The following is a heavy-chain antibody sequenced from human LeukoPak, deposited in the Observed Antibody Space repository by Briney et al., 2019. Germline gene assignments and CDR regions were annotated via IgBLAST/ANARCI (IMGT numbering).Heavy chain of an antibody. Sequence: GSLRLSCAASGFTFSDYYWSWIRQPPGKGLEWIGEINHSGSTNYNPSLKSRVTISVDTSKNQFSLKLSSVTAADTAVYYCARVDSFSFDYWGQGTLVTVSS. CDR2: INHSGST. CDR1: GFTFSDYY. J-gene: IGHJ4*02. V-gene: IGHV4-34*01. D-gene: IGHD5/OR15-5a*01. CDR3: ARVDSFSFDY.